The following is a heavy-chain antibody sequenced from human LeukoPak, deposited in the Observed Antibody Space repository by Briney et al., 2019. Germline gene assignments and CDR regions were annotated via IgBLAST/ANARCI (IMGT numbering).Heavy chain of an antibody. CDR3: VKDWYGDLEN. D-gene: IGHD4-17*01. V-gene: IGHV3-30-3*01. Sequence: GGSLRLSCAASGFTFSSYAMHWVRQAPGKGLEWVAVISYDGSNKYYADSVKGRFTISRDNSKNTLYLEMNSLRAEDTAVYYCVKDWYGDLENWGQGTLVTVSS. CDR1: GFTFSSYA. J-gene: IGHJ4*01. CDR2: ISYDGSNK.